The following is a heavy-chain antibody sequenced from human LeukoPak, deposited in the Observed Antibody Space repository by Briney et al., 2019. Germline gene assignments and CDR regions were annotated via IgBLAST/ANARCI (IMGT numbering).Heavy chain of an antibody. J-gene: IGHJ4*02. CDR1: GFTFSSYA. Sequence: GGSLRLSCSASGFTFSSYAMHWVRQAPGKGLGYVSAISSNGGSTYYADSVKGRFTISRDNSKNTLYLQMSSLRAEDTAVYYCTLYDYWGQGTLVTVSS. CDR3: TLYDY. CDR2: ISSNGGST. V-gene: IGHV3-64D*06. D-gene: IGHD2-15*01.